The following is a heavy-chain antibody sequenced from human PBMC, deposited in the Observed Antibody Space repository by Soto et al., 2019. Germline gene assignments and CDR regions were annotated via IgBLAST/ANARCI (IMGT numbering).Heavy chain of an antibody. D-gene: IGHD6-13*01. J-gene: IGHJ4*02. CDR3: ARGPLSGIAAAGTRRDFDY. Sequence: ASVKVSCKASGYTFTSYYMHWVRQAPGQGLEWMGLINLNSGGTNYALKFQGWVTMTRDTSISTAYMELSRLRSDDTAVYYCARGPLSGIAAAGTRRDFDYWGQGTLVTVSS. CDR1: GYTFTSYY. V-gene: IGHV1-2*04. CDR2: INLNSGGT.